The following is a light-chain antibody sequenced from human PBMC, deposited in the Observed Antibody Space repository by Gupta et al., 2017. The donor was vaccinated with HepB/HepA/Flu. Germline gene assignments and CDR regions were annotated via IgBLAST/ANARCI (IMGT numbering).Light chain of an antibody. CDR3: SSYTSSYTLV. J-gene: IGLJ1*01. Sequence: QSALPQPASVSGSPGQSITISCTGTSSDVGAYNYVSWYQQHPGKAPKLMIYDVTNRPAGVANRFSGSKSGNTASLTISGLQDEDEADYYCSSYTSSYTLVFGTGTKVTVL. V-gene: IGLV2-14*01. CDR2: DVT. CDR1: SSDVGAYNY.